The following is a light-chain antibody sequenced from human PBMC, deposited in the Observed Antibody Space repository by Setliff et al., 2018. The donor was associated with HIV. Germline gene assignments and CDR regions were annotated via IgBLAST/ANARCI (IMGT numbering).Light chain of an antibody. Sequence: SALTQPPSASGSPGQSVTISCTGTGSDIGYYTYVSWYQQHPGKAPRLVIYDVSRRPSGVPNRFSGSRSGNTASLTVSGLQAEDEADYYCSSYAGNNKYVFGSGTKVTV. CDR1: GSDIGYYTY. CDR3: SSYAGNNKYV. V-gene: IGLV2-8*01. J-gene: IGLJ1*01. CDR2: DVS.